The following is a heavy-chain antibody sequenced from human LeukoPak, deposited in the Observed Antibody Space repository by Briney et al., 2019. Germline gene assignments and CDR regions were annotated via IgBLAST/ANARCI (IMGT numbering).Heavy chain of an antibody. J-gene: IGHJ4*02. V-gene: IGHV4-39*07. CDR3: ARGDGSGSYPYFDY. D-gene: IGHD3-10*01. CDR1: GGSISSSYYY. Sequence: SETLSLTCTVSGGSISSSYYYWGWIRQPPGKGLEWIGEINHSGSTNYNPSLKSRVTISVDTSKNQFSLKLSSVTAADTAVYYCARGDGSGSYPYFDYWGQGTLVTVSS. CDR2: INHSGST.